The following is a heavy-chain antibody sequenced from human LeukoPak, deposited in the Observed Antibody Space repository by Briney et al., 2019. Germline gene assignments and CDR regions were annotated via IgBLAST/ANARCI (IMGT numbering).Heavy chain of an antibody. D-gene: IGHD3-3*01. J-gene: IGHJ4*02. Sequence: HGESLKISCKGSGSSFTTNWIGWVRQLPGKGLEWMGIIYPGDSDTRYSPSFQGQVTISADKSISAAYLQWSSLKASDTAMYYCARLYGVRFDSWGQGTLVTVSS. CDR1: GSSFTTNW. V-gene: IGHV5-51*01. CDR3: ARLYGVRFDS. CDR2: IYPGDSDT.